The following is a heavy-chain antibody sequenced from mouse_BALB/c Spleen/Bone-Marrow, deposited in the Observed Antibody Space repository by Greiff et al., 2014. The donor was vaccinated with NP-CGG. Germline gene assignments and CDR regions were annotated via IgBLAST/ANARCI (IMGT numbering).Heavy chain of an antibody. Sequence: VQLQQSGPGLVKPSQTVSLTCTVTGISITTGNYRWSWIRQFPGNKLEWIGYIYYSGTITYNPSLTSRTTTTRDTSKNQFFLEMNSLTAEDTATYYCARDGGLRGYAMDYWGQGTSVTVSS. CDR1: GISITTGNYR. CDR3: ARDGGLRGYAMDY. D-gene: IGHD2-4*01. J-gene: IGHJ4*01. CDR2: IYYSGTI. V-gene: IGHV3-5*02.